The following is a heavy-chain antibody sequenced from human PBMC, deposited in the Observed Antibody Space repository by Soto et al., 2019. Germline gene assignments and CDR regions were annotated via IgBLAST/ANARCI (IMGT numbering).Heavy chain of an antibody. CDR2: INPNSGGT. CDR3: QLASIAVAGSLVDY. V-gene: IGHV1-2*02. Sequence: GASVKVSCKASGYTFTGYYMHWVRQAPGQGLEWMGWINPNSGGTNYAQKFQGRVTMTRDTSISTAYMELSRLRSDDTAVYYCQLASIAVAGSLVDYWGQGTLVTVSS. D-gene: IGHD6-19*01. CDR1: GYTFTGYY. J-gene: IGHJ4*02.